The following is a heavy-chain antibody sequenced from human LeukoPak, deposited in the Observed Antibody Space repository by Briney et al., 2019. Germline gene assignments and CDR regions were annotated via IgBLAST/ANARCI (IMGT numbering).Heavy chain of an antibody. CDR1: GGSISSYY. D-gene: IGHD5-24*01. V-gene: IGHV4-59*01. J-gene: IGHJ3*02. Sequence: SETLSLTFTVSGGSISSYYWSWIRQPPGKGLEWIGYIYYSGSTNYNPSLKSRVTISVDTSKNQFSLKLSSVTAADTAVYYCARVRDHAAFDIWGQGTMVTVSS. CDR2: IYYSGST. CDR3: ARVRDHAAFDI.